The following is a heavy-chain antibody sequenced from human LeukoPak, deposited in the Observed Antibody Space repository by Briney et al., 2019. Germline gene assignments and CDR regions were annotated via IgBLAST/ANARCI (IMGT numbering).Heavy chain of an antibody. J-gene: IGHJ5*02. V-gene: IGHV4-34*01. D-gene: IGHD3-10*01. CDR3: ARNMVRLLYNWFDP. CDR2: INHSGST. CDR1: GGSFSGYY. Sequence: SETLSLTCAVYGGSFSGYYWSWIRQPPGKGLEWIGEINHSGSTNYNPSLKSRVTISVDTSKNQFSLKLSSVTAADTAVYYCARNMVRLLYNWFDPWGQGTLVTVSS.